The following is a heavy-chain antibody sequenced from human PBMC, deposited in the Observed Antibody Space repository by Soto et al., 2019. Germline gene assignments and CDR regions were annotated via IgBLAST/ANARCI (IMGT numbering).Heavy chain of an antibody. CDR2: INGGDGDM. V-gene: IGHV1-3*01. D-gene: IGHD6-13*01. CDR1: GYSFTKYA. CDR3: ASARAKAEGGLTWFDP. J-gene: IGHJ5*02. Sequence: QVQLVQSGAEVKKPGASVKVACKASGYSFTKYAIHWVRQAPGQRLEWMGWINGGDGDMKFSQKFQGRVTVTRDTTASTAYMELSSLGSEGTAVYYCASARAKAEGGLTWFDPWGQGSLVTVSS.